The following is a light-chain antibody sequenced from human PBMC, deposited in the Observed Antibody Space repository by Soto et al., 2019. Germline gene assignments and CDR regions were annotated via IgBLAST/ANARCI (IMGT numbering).Light chain of an antibody. CDR2: GAS. CDR3: QQYGSSPPLT. J-gene: IGKJ4*01. Sequence: EIVLTQSPGTLCLSPGERATLSCRASQSVSSSSLAWYQQKPGQAPRLLVYGASSRATGVPDRFSGSGSGTDFTLTISRLEPEDFAVYYCQQYGSSPPLTFGGGTKVEIK. V-gene: IGKV3-20*01. CDR1: QSVSSSS.